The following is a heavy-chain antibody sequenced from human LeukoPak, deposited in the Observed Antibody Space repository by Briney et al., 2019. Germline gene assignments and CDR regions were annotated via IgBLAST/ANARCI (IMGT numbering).Heavy chain of an antibody. D-gene: IGHD4-17*01. CDR1: GGSINSYY. Sequence: SETLSLTCTVSGGSINSYYWSWIRQPAGKGLERIGRIYTSRSTNYNPSLKSRVTMSVDTSKNQFSLKLSSVTAADTAVYYCARGRATKRSFDYWGQGTLVTVSS. V-gene: IGHV4-4*07. CDR2: IYTSRST. J-gene: IGHJ4*02. CDR3: ARGRATKRSFDY.